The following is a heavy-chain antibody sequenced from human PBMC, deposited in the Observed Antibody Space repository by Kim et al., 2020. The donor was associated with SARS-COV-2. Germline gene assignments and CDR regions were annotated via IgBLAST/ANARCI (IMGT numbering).Heavy chain of an antibody. D-gene: IGHD6-13*01. CDR3: ARHIGSSSWSDYYYYGMHV. CDR1: GGSISSSSYY. Sequence: SETLSLTCTVSGGSISSSSYYWGWIRQPPGKGLEWIGSSYYSGSTYYNPSLESRVTISVDTSKNQFSLKLGSLTAADTAVYYCARHIGSSSWSDYYYYGMHVWGQGTTVTVSS. CDR2: SYYSGST. J-gene: IGHJ6*02. V-gene: IGHV4-39*01.